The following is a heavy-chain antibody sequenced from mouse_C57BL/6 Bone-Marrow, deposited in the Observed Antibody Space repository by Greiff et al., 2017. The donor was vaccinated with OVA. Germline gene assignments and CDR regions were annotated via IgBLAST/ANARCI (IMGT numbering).Heavy chain of an antibody. CDR1: GYTFTDYY. CDR2: IGPGSGST. D-gene: IGHD2-4*01. V-gene: IGHV1-77*01. CDR3: ARCEELRRYAMDY. Sequence: QVQLQQSGAELVKPGASVKISCKASGYTFTDYYINWVKQRPGQGLEWIGKIGPGSGSTYYTEKFKGKATLTADKSSSTAYMQLSSLTSEESAVYVSARCEELRRYAMDYWGQGTSVTVSS. J-gene: IGHJ4*01.